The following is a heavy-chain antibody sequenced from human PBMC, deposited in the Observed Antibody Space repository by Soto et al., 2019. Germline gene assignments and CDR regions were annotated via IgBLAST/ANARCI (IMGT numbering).Heavy chain of an antibody. Sequence: RGSLRLSCAASGFTFSSYAMRWVRQAPGKGLEWVSAISGSGGSTYYADSVKGRFTISRDNSKNTLYLQMNSLRAEDTAVYYCARVVGTPIDYYGSGSYYRPHRATYGMDVWGQGTTVTVSS. CDR3: ARVVGTPIDYYGSGSYYRPHRATYGMDV. J-gene: IGHJ6*02. D-gene: IGHD3-10*01. CDR1: GFTFSSYA. CDR2: ISGSGGST. V-gene: IGHV3-23*01.